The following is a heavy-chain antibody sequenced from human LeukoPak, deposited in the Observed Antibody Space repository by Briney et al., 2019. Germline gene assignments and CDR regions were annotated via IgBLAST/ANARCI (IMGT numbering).Heavy chain of an antibody. J-gene: IGHJ3*02. V-gene: IGHV1-18*01. CDR2: ISAYNGNT. CDR3: ARDWGAGGYSGYEEAFDI. Sequence: GASVKVSCKASGYTFTGYGISWVRQAPGQGLEWMGWISAYNGNTNYAQKLQGRVTMTTDTSTSTAYMELRSLRSDDTAVYYCARDWGAGGYSGYEEAFDIWGQGTMVTVSS. CDR1: GYTFTGYG. D-gene: IGHD5-12*01.